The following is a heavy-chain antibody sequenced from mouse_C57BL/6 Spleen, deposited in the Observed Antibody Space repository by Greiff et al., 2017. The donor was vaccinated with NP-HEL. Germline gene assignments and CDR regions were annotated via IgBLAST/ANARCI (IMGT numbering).Heavy chain of an antibody. CDR3: ARESTTVVSNWYFDV. V-gene: IGHV3-6*01. CDR2: ISYDGSN. J-gene: IGHJ1*03. D-gene: IGHD1-1*01. Sequence: ESGPGLVKPSQSLSLTCSVTGYSIPSGYYWNWIRQFPGNKLEWMGYISYDGSNNYNPSLKNRISITRDTSKNQFFLKLNSVTTEDTATYYCARESTTVVSNWYFDVWGTGTTVTVSS. CDR1: GYSIPSGYY.